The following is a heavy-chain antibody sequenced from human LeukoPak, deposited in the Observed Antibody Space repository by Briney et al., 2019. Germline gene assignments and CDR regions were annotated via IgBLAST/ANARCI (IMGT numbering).Heavy chain of an antibody. V-gene: IGHV4-31*03. CDR1: GGSISSAGYY. Sequence: SETLSLTCTVSGGSISSAGYYWSWIRQHPGKGLEWIGYIYYSGSTYYNPSLKSRITISVDTSENQFSLKLSSVTAADTAVYYCARADLGPSGGDDWSFDLWGRGTLVTVPS. CDR2: IYYSGST. CDR3: ARADLGPSGGDDWSFDL. D-gene: IGHD3-16*01. J-gene: IGHJ2*01.